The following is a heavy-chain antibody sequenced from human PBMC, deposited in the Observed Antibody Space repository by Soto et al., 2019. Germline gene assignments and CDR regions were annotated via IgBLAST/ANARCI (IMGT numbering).Heavy chain of an antibody. V-gene: IGHV1-69*12. J-gene: IGHJ5*02. Sequence: QVQLVQSGAEVKEPGSSVNVSCKTSGGTFGNTAVTWVRQVPGQGLEWIGGIVPLFGTANYAQKFRGRVMIPADESTSTAYMALSSLRSDDTAIYYCARDGDPGYSFWSGPLGGGRFDPWGQGTLVTVSS. CDR2: IVPLFGTA. CDR1: GGTFGNTA. D-gene: IGHD3-3*01. CDR3: ARDGDPGYSFWSGPLGGGRFDP.